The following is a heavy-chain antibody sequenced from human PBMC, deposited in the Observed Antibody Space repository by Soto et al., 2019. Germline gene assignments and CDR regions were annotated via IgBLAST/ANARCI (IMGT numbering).Heavy chain of an antibody. Sequence: QVQLQESGPGLVKPSETLSLTCTVSGGSISSYYWSWIRQPPGKGLEWVGYIYYSGSTNYNPSLNSRVTISVDTSKNQFSLKLSSVTAADTAVYYCARDLYYDFWSGYGNNWFDPWGQGTLVTVSS. CDR3: ARDLYYDFWSGYGNNWFDP. D-gene: IGHD3-3*01. CDR1: GGSISSYY. CDR2: IYYSGST. J-gene: IGHJ5*02. V-gene: IGHV4-59*01.